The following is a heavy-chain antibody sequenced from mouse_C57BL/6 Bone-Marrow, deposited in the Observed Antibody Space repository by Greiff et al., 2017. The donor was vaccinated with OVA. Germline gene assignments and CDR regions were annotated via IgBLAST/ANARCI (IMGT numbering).Heavy chain of an antibody. J-gene: IGHJ3*01. D-gene: IGHD1-1*01. CDR1: GYTFTSYW. CDR2: IDPSDSET. Sequence: QVQLQQPGAELVRPGSSVKLSCKASGYTFTSYWMHWVKQRPIQGLEWIGNIDPSDSETHYNQKFKDKATLTVDKSSSTAYMQLSSLTSEDSAVYYCTPSYGSSYGFAYWGQGTLVTVSA. CDR3: TPSYGSSYGFAY. V-gene: IGHV1-52*01.